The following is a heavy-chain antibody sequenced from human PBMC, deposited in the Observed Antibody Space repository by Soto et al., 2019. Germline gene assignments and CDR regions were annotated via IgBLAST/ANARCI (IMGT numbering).Heavy chain of an antibody. CDR2: IYFSGTT. D-gene: IGHD3-3*01. Sequence: TSEDRCLTCTGSAGFPSPYYGSLCRQPPGKGMEWIGYIYFSGTTPYNPSLQSRVSISLDTPKNKVSPKLTSVTAADTALYFFSRLGDYCDRLDSWGQGTLVTVSS. V-gene: IGHV4-59*08. CDR3: SRLGDYCDRLDS. J-gene: IGHJ1*01. CDR1: AGFPSPYY.